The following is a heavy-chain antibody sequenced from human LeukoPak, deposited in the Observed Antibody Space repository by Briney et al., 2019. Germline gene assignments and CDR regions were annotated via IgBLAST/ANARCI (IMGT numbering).Heavy chain of an antibody. D-gene: IGHD3-3*01. CDR3: ARLYYDFWSGYSDNNDY. Sequence: NPSETLSLTCAVYGGSFSGYYWSWIRQPPGKGLEWLGEINHSGSTNYNPSLKSRVTISVDTSKNQFSLKLSSVTAADTAVYYCARLYYDFWSGYSDNNDYWGQGTLVTVSS. V-gene: IGHV4-34*01. CDR2: INHSGST. J-gene: IGHJ4*02. CDR1: GGSFSGYY.